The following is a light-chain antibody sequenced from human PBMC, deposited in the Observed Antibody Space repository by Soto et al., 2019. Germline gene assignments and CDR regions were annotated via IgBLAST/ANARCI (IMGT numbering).Light chain of an antibody. CDR1: TSNIGNNY. CDR2: DNN. J-gene: IGLJ3*02. CDR3: ATWDSSLSGGV. V-gene: IGLV1-51*01. Sequence: QSVLTQPPSVSSASGLKVTISCSGSTSNIGNNYVSWYQQLPGTAPKLLIYDNNRRPSGIPDRFSASKSGTSATLGITGLQTGDEDDYYCATWDSSLSGGVFGGGNKLTVL.